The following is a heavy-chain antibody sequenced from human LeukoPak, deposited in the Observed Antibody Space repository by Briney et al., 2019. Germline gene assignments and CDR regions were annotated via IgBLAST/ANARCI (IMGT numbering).Heavy chain of an antibody. CDR3: ARGELGYCSSTSCDREYYGMDV. Sequence: GASVKVSCKASGYTFTSYGISWVRQAPGQGLEWMGRIIPILGIANYAQKFQGRVTITADKSTSTAYMGLSSLRSEDTAVYYCARGELGYCSSTSCDREYYGMDVWGQGTTVTVSS. CDR1: GYTFTSYG. J-gene: IGHJ6*02. D-gene: IGHD2-2*02. V-gene: IGHV1-69*04. CDR2: IIPILGIA.